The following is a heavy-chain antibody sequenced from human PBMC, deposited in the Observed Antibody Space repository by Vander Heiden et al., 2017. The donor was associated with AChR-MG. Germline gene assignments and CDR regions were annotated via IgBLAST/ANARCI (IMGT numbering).Heavy chain of an antibody. CDR3: VHIRGWFCNVANCRSYYHGVDV. Sequence: QITLMESGPTLLKPTQTLTLTCTFSAFSVSTSGVVEGWIRHPPGKALEWLALIYWDGDKRHSPSLSSRLTITKDTSKNQVVLTLTNVDPVDTATYYCVHIRGWFCNVANCRSYYHGVDVWGQGTTVTVSS. D-gene: IGHD1-1*01. CDR1: AFSVSTSGVV. V-gene: IGHV2-5*02. CDR2: IYWDGDK. J-gene: IGHJ6*02.